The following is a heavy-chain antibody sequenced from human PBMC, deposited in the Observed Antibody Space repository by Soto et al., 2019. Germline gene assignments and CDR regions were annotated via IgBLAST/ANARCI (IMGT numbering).Heavy chain of an antibody. CDR2: IWYDGSNK. CDR3: ARGLEYSSSSPDLFDY. CDR1: GFTFSSYG. D-gene: IGHD6-6*01. V-gene: IGHV3-33*01. J-gene: IGHJ4*02. Sequence: QVQLVESGGGVVQPGRSLRLSCAASGFTFSSYGMHWVRQAPGKGLEWVAVIWYDGSNKYYADSVKGRFTISRDNSKNTLYLQMNSLRAEDTAVYYCARGLEYSSSSPDLFDYWGQGTLVTVSS.